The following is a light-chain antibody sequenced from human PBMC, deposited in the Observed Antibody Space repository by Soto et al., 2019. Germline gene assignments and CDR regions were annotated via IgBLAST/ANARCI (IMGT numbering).Light chain of an antibody. CDR2: GAS. CDR1: QSVRSSY. CDR3: QNYGSLTSST. Sequence: EIVLTQSPGTLSLSPGERATLSCRASQSVRSSYLAWYQQKPGQAPRLIIYGASSRATGIPERFSGSGSGTDFTLTISRLEPEDFEVYYCQNYGSLTSSTFGQGTKVEIK. J-gene: IGKJ1*01. V-gene: IGKV3-20*01.